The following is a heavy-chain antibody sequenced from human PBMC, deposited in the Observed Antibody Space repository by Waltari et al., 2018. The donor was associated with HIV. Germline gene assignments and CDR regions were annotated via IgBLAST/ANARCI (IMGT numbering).Heavy chain of an antibody. CDR3: ARDDYINYWTTSANWFDP. V-gene: IGHV3-23*01. CDR1: GFIFSDYA. Sequence: EMQLLESGGGLVQPGGSLRLSCAASGFIFSDYAMSWVRQAPGRGREWVAAISNGGYRTYYADSVKGRFAISRDHSNNTVSLQMNNLRVEDTAFYYCARDDYINYWTTSANWFDPWGQGTLVTVSP. J-gene: IGHJ5*02. D-gene: IGHD4-4*01. CDR2: ISNGGYRT.